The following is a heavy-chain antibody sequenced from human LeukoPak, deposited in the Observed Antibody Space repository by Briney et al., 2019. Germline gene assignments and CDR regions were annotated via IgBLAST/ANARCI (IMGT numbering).Heavy chain of an antibody. V-gene: IGHV3-33*01. CDR1: GLIFSHRG. CDR3: VSDAQRGFDYSNSLKN. CDR2: IWSDASNR. D-gene: IGHD4-11*01. Sequence: GGSLTLSCAVSGLIFSHRGKQWVRQAPGRGREGVAVIWSDASNRFYTDSVNCPFTISTHNSHNTVFLQMNGLRVKHTAIYHCVSDAQRGFDYSNSLKNWGHGTLVTVSS. J-gene: IGHJ4*01.